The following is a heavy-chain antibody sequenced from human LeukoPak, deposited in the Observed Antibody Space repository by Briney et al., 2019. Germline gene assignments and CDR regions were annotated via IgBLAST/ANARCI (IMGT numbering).Heavy chain of an antibody. V-gene: IGHV2-5*01. Sequence: ESGPTLVKPTQTLTLTCTFSGFSLSTSAVGVGWIRQPPGRALEWHALIYWNGDKRYSPSLRSRLTITKDTSKNQVVLTMTNMDPVDTATYYCAHRIRFGESSNENWFDPWGQGTLVTVSS. D-gene: IGHD3-10*01. J-gene: IGHJ5*02. CDR1: GFSLSTSAVG. CDR3: AHRIRFGESSNENWFDP. CDR2: IYWNGDK.